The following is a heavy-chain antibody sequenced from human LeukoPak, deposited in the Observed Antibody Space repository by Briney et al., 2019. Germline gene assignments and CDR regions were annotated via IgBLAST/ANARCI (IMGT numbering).Heavy chain of an antibody. D-gene: IGHD1-26*01. CDR1: GYTFTSYW. Sequence: GESLKISCNGSGYTFTSYWIAWVRQMPGKSLEWMGLIYPGDSDTRYSPSFQGQVSISADKSTSTAYLQWSSLKASDTAMYYCASGSHYYYYMDVWGKGTTVTVSS. V-gene: IGHV5-51*01. J-gene: IGHJ6*03. CDR3: ASGSHYYYYMDV. CDR2: IYPGDSDT.